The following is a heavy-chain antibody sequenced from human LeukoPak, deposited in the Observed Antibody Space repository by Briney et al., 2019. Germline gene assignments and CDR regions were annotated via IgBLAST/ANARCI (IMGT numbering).Heavy chain of an antibody. D-gene: IGHD2-2*01. CDR2: INPSGGRT. CDR1: GYTFRSYY. J-gene: IGHJ6*03. CDR3: ARDRDIVVVPAVDDYYYYYMDV. Sequence: GASVKVSCKASGYTFRSYYMHWVRQAPGQGLEWMGIINPSGGRTSYAQKFQGRVTMTRDTSTSTVYMELSSLRSEDTAVYYCARDRDIVVVPAVDDYYYYYMDVWGKGTSVTVSS. V-gene: IGHV1-46*01.